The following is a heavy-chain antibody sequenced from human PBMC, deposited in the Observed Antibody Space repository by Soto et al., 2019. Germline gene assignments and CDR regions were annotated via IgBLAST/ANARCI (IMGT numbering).Heavy chain of an antibody. CDR1: GGSISSGDYY. J-gene: IGHJ4*02. CDR2: IYYSGST. V-gene: IGHV4-30-4*01. Sequence: TLSLTCTVSGGSISSGDYYWSWIRQPPGKGLEWSGYIYYSGSTYYNPSLKSRVTISVDTSKNQFSLKLSSVTAADTAVYYCARSEWYTGFDYWGQGTLVTVTS. D-gene: IGHD3-3*01. CDR3: ARSEWYTGFDY.